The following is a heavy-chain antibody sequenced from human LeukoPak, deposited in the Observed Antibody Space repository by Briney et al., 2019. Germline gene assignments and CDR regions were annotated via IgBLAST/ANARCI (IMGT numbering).Heavy chain of an antibody. D-gene: IGHD6-19*01. Sequence: SVKVSCKASLGTFSSYSISWVRQAPGQGLEWMGGIIPIFGTANYAQKFQGRVTITTDESKGTAYMDLSSLRCEDPAVYYCGRLHSSGWYYFEYWGQGTLVTVSS. V-gene: IGHV1-69*05. J-gene: IGHJ4*02. CDR2: IIPIFGTA. CDR3: GRLHSSGWYYFEY. CDR1: LGTFSSYS.